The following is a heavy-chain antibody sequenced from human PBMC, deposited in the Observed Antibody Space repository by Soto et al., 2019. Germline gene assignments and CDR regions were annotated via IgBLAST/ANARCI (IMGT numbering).Heavy chain of an antibody. CDR1: GFTFSGSA. D-gene: IGHD3-22*01. J-gene: IGHJ5*02. CDR3: TRDPRNYYDSIGSANWFDP. Sequence: GESLKISCAASGFTFSGSAMHWVRQASGKGLEWFGRIRSKSNSYATAYAAAVKGRFTISRDDSKDTAYLQMNSLKTEDTAVYYCTRDPRNYYDSIGSANWFDPWGQGTLVTVSS. CDR2: IRSKSNSYAT. V-gene: IGHV3-73*01.